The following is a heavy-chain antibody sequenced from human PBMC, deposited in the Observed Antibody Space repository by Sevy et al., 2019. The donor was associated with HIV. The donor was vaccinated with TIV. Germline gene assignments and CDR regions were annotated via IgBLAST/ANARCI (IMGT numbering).Heavy chain of an antibody. CDR1: GGSFSGYY. J-gene: IGHJ4*02. Sequence: SETLSLACAVSGGSFSGYYWSWIRQPPGKGLEWFGEINRSGGTNYNPSVTSRVSITLDTSKNQFSLKLSSVTAADTAMYYCARGVSDFWSGPGLWGQGTLVTVSS. D-gene: IGHD3-3*01. CDR2: INRSGGT. V-gene: IGHV4-34*01. CDR3: ARGVSDFWSGPGL.